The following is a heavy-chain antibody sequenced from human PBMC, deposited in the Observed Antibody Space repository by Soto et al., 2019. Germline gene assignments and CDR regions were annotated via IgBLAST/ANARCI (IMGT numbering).Heavy chain of an antibody. V-gene: IGHV1-8*01. Sequence: ASVKVSCKASGYTFTSYDINWVRQATGQGLEWMGWMNPNSGNTGYAQKFQGRVAMTRNTSISTAYMELSSLRSEDTAVYYCARIGYCSGGSCYLGSNWFDPWGQGTLVTVSS. J-gene: IGHJ5*02. CDR1: GYTFTSYD. CDR2: MNPNSGNT. CDR3: ARIGYCSGGSCYLGSNWFDP. D-gene: IGHD2-15*01.